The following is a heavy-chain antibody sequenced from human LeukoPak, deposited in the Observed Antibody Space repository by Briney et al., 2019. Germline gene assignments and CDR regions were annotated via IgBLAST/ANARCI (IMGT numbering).Heavy chain of an antibody. V-gene: IGHV1-2*06. CDR1: GYTFTDNY. Sequence: ASVKVSCKASGYTFTDNYIHWVRQAPGQGLEWMGRVNPGSGGINYAQKFQGRVTMTRDTSINTAFVELRRLRSDDTATYYCAGAQNYHDRSGYSDDTFDVWGHGTMITVSS. CDR2: VNPGSGGI. D-gene: IGHD3-22*01. CDR3: AGAQNYHDRSGYSDDTFDV. J-gene: IGHJ3*01.